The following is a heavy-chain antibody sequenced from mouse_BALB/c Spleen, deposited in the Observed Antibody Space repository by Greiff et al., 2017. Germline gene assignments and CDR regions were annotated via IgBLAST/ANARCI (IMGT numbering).Heavy chain of an antibody. CDR3: ARDRGKYDYDVWFAY. CDR1: GFSLTSYG. V-gene: IGHV2-9*02. CDR2: IWAGGST. J-gene: IGHJ3*01. Sequence: VKLVESGPGLVAPSQSLSITCTVSGFSLTSYGVHWVRQPPGKGLEWLGVIWAGGSTNYNSALMSRLSISKDNSKSQVFLKMNSLQTDDTAMYYCARDRGKYDYDVWFAYWGQGTLVTVSA. D-gene: IGHD2-4*01.